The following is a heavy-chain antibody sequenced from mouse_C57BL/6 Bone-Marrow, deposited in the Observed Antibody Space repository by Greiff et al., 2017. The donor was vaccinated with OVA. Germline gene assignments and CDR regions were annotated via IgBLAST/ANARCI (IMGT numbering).Heavy chain of an antibody. CDR2: IYPRDGST. J-gene: IGHJ4*01. Sequence: QVQLQQSDAELVKPGASVKISCKVSGYTFTDHTIHWMKQRPEQGLEWIGYIYPRDGSTKYNEKFKGKATLTADKSSSTAYMQLNSLTSEDSAVYFCARYDYYGSSYDAMDDWGQGTSVTVSS. V-gene: IGHV1-78*01. CDR3: ARYDYYGSSYDAMDD. D-gene: IGHD1-1*01. CDR1: GYTFTDHT.